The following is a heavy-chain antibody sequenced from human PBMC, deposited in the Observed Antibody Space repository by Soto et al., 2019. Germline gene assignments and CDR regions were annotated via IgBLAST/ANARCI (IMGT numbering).Heavy chain of an antibody. CDR3: GRDICWNVDY. Sequence: QVHLVQSGTEVKKPGASVRVSCKTSGYTFTNYGITWVRQAPGQGLEWVGWININDGHTNYDHNLRDRVTVSADTSTSIVFMALNSLSSDDKAGYYFGRDICWNVDYWGQGTMVTVSS. CDR2: ININDGHT. CDR1: GYTFTNYG. V-gene: IGHV1-18*01. J-gene: IGHJ4*02. D-gene: IGHD1-1*01.